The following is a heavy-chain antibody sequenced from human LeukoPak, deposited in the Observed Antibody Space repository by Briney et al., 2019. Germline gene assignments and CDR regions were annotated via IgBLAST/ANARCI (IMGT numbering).Heavy chain of an antibody. CDR3: ARGPYSYDSSGAFDI. CDR1: GDSISSGDYY. J-gene: IGHJ3*02. V-gene: IGHV4-61*02. CDR2: ISSSGST. D-gene: IGHD3-22*01. Sequence: SETLSLTCTVSGDSISSGDYYWSWIRQPAGKVLEWIGRISSSGSTNYNPSLKSRVTISVDTSKNQFSLKLSSVTAADTAVYFCARGPYSYDSSGAFDIWGQRTMVTVSS.